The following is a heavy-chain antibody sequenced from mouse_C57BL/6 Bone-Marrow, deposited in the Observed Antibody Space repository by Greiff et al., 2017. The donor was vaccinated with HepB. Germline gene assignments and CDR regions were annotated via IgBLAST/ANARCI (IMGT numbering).Heavy chain of an antibody. Sequence: QVQLQQPGAELVMPGASVKLSCKASGYTFTSYWMHWVKQRPGQGLEWMGEIDPSDSYTNYNQKFKGKSTLTVDKSSSTAYMQLSSLTSEDSAVYYCARSYYDYEGYGMDFWDRGKSVTVTS. D-gene: IGHD2-4*01. CDR3: ARSYYDYEGYGMDF. CDR2: IDPSDSYT. J-gene: IGHJ4*01. CDR1: GYTFTSYW. V-gene: IGHV1-69*01.